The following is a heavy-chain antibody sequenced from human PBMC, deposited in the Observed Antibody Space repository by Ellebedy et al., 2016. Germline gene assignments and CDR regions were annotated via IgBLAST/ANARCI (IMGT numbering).Heavy chain of an antibody. CDR1: GYTFTSYA. CDR2: INAGNGNT. V-gene: IGHV1-3*01. J-gene: IGHJ6*02. Sequence: ASVKVSCKASGYTFTSYAMHWVRQAPGQRLEWMGWINAGNGNTKYSQKFQGRVTITADKSTSTAYMELSSLRSEDTAVYYCARDGLKYDFWSGVMDVWGQGTTVTVSS. CDR3: ARDGLKYDFWSGVMDV. D-gene: IGHD3-3*01.